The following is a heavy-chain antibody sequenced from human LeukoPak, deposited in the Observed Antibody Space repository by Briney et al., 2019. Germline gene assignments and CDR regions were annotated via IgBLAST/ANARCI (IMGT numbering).Heavy chain of an antibody. D-gene: IGHD6-19*01. V-gene: IGHV3-23*01. Sequence: GGSLRLSCAASGFTFNGEAMTWARQGPGKGLEWVSSISDSGGTTYYADSVKGRFTISRDNSKNTVYLQMNSLRAEDTALYYCAKGLGFLPQFDYWGQGTLVAVSS. J-gene: IGHJ4*02. CDR2: ISDSGGTT. CDR1: GFTFNGEA. CDR3: AKGLGFLPQFDY.